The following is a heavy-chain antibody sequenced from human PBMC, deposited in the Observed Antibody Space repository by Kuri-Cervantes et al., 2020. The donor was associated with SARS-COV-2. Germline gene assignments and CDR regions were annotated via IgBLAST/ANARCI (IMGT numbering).Heavy chain of an antibody. D-gene: IGHD3-10*01. CDR2: ISGSGGST. CDR3: ARDQYGSGGMGNY. Sequence: GESLKISCAASGFTFSSYAMSWVRQAPGEGLEWVSAISGSGGSTYYAGSVKGRFTISRDNSKNTLYLQMNSLRAEDTAVYYCARDQYGSGGMGNYWGQGTLVTVSS. CDR1: GFTFSSYA. J-gene: IGHJ4*02. V-gene: IGHV3-23*01.